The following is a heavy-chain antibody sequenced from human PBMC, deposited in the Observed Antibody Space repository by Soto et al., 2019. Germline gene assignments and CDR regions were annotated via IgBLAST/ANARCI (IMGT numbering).Heavy chain of an antibody. J-gene: IGHJ6*02. V-gene: IGHV1-8*02. CDR2: INPNSGNT. CDR1: GYTFTGYY. D-gene: IGHD3-10*01. Sequence: ASVKVSCKASGYTFTGYYMHWVRQAPGQGLEWMGWINPNSGNTGYAQKFQGRVTMARNTSISTAYMELSSLRSEDTAVYYCARGYYGSGVPRDVWGQGTTVTVSS. CDR3: ARGYYGSGVPRDV.